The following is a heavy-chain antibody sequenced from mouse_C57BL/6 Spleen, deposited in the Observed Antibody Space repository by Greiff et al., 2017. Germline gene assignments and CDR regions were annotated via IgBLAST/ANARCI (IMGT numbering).Heavy chain of an antibody. CDR1: GFSLTSYG. Sequence: VKLVESGPGLVQPSQSLSITCTVSGFSLTSYGVHWVRQSPGKGLEWLGVIWRGGSTDYNAAFMSRLSITKDNSKSQVFFKMNSLQADDTAIYYCAKKGGNYDAMDYWGQGTSVTVSS. CDR2: IWRGGST. CDR3: AKKGGNYDAMDY. D-gene: IGHD2-1*01. J-gene: IGHJ4*01. V-gene: IGHV2-5*01.